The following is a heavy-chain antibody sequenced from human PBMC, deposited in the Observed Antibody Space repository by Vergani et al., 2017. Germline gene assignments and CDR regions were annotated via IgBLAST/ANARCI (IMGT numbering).Heavy chain of an antibody. CDR2: ISYDGSKK. CDR1: GFTFSSYG. J-gene: IGHJ6*03. V-gene: IGHV3-30*18. Sequence: QVQLVESGGGVVQPGRSLRLSCAASGFTFSSYGMHWVRQAPGKGLEGVAVISYDGSKKYYADSVKGRFTISRDNSKNSLYLQMNSLRAEDTAVYYCAKGYSSGCYLSYYYYYMDVWGKGTTVTVSS. D-gene: IGHD6-19*01. CDR3: AKGYSSGCYLSYYYYYMDV.